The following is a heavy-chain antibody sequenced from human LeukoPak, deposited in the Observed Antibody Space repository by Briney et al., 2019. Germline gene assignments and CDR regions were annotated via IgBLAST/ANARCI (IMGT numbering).Heavy chain of an antibody. J-gene: IGHJ4*02. D-gene: IGHD1-26*01. CDR2: INPNSGGT. V-gene: IGHV1-2*02. CDR3: ARSVVGATVKYDY. CDR1: GYTLTGYY. Sequence: GASVKVSCKASGYTLTGYYMHWVRQAPGQGLEWMGWINPNSGGTNYAQKCQGRVTMTRDTSISPAYMALSRLRSDDTAVYYCARSVVGATVKYDYWGQGTLVTVSS.